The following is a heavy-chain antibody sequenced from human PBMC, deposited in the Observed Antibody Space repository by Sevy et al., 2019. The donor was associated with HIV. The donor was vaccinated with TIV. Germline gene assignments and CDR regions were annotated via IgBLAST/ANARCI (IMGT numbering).Heavy chain of an antibody. D-gene: IGHD3-3*01. V-gene: IGHV3-23*01. CDR2: ISGSGGST. CDR3: AKDFYAGSGYYPQGAFDI. J-gene: IGHJ3*02. Sequence: GGSLRLSCAASGFTFSTYAMNWVRHAPGRGLEWVSCISGSGGSTLYADSVKGRFTISRDNSRNTLYLHMDSLRADDTAVYFCAKDFYAGSGYYPQGAFDIWGQGTMVTVSS. CDR1: GFTFSTYA.